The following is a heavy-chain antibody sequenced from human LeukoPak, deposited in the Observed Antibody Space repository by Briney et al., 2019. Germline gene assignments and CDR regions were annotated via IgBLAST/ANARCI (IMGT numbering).Heavy chain of an antibody. Sequence: SETLSLTCTVSGGSISSHSWSWIRLPAGKGLEWIGRIYSSGSTNSNPSLKSRVTISVDTSKNQFYLMLSSVTAADAAVYYCVRGLYDSTTYRAFHIWGQGTMVTVSS. CDR2: IYSSGST. D-gene: IGHD2/OR15-2a*01. CDR3: VRGLYDSTTYRAFHI. CDR1: GGSISSHS. J-gene: IGHJ3*02. V-gene: IGHV4-4*07.